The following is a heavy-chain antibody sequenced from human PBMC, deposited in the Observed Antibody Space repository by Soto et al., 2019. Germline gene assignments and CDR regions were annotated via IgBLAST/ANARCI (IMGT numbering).Heavy chain of an antibody. CDR3: VRGYFYDNAGPYFDY. V-gene: IGHV3-74*01. CDR1: GFTFNTYW. Sequence: EVQLVESGGGLVQPGGSLRLSCAASGFTFNTYWMHWVRQAPGKGPVWVSRISGDGSQTRYADSVQGRFTISRDNTXXTVFLQMNSPRAEDTAVYYCVRGYFYDNAGPYFDYWGQGTLVTVSS. CDR2: ISGDGSQT. J-gene: IGHJ4*02. D-gene: IGHD3-22*01.